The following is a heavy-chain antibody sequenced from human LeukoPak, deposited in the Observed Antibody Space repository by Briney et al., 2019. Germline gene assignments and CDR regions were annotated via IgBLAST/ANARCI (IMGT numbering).Heavy chain of an antibody. CDR2: MNQDGSAK. CDR1: GFTFSDSW. Sequence: GGSLRLSCAASGFTFSDSWMSWVRQAPGKGLEWVANMNQDGSAKDYVDSVKGRFTISRDNARNSLYLQMSSLRAEDTAVHYCATYTHWVAGDVWGQGTTVTVSS. CDR3: ATYTHWVAGDV. J-gene: IGHJ6*02. V-gene: IGHV3-7*01. D-gene: IGHD3-16*01.